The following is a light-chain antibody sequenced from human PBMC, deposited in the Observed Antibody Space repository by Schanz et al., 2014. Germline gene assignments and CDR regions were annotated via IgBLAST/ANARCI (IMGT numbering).Light chain of an antibody. J-gene: IGLJ1*01. Sequence: QSVLTQPPSVSGAPGQRVTISCTGSSSNIGAGYDVHWYQQLPGAAPKLLIYRNINRPSGVPDRFSGSKSGNTASLTISGLQAEDDADYYCCSYAGSPYVFGTGTKLTVL. CDR2: RNI. V-gene: IGLV1-40*01. CDR3: CSYAGSPYV. CDR1: SSNIGAGYD.